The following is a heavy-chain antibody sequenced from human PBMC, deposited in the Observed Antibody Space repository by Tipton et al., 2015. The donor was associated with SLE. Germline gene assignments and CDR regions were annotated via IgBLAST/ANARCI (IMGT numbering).Heavy chain of an antibody. CDR1: GFTFSTYW. Sequence: SLRLSCAASGFTFSTYWMSWVRQAPGKGLEWVANIKQDGSEKYYVDSVKGRFTISRDNAKNSLYLQMNSLRAEDTAVYYCARQGMVRAYNPLAKAALDYWGQGTLVTVSS. V-gene: IGHV3-7*01. CDR2: IKQDGSEK. J-gene: IGHJ4*02. D-gene: IGHD3-10*01. CDR3: ARQGMVRAYNPLAKAALDY.